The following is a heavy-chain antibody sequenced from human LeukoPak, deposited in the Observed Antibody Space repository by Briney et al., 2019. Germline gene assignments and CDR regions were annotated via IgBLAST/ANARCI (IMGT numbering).Heavy chain of an antibody. CDR3: AKAASSSWPSYYYGMDV. CDR2: ILFDGTIK. Sequence: GRSLRLSCAASGFTFSTCTMHWVRQAPGKGLEWVAVILFDGTIKYYVESVKGRFTISRDNSKNTLYLQMSSLRVDDTAVYYCAKAASSSWPSYYYGMDVWGQGTTVTVSS. CDR1: GFTFSTCT. V-gene: IGHV3-30*04. D-gene: IGHD6-13*01. J-gene: IGHJ6*02.